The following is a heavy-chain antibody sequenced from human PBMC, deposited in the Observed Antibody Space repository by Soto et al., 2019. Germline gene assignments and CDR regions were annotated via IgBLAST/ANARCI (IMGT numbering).Heavy chain of an antibody. V-gene: IGHV3-53*01. CDR2: IYSGGRT. D-gene: IGHD3-22*01. J-gene: IGHJ5*02. Sequence: GGSLRLSCAASGFTVSSNYMSWVRQAPGKGLEWVSVIYSGGRTYYADSVKGRFIISRDNSKNTLYLQMNSLKAEDTAVYYCATNGGYYDRGWFDPWGQGTLVTVSS. CDR3: ATNGGYYDRGWFDP. CDR1: GFTVSSNY.